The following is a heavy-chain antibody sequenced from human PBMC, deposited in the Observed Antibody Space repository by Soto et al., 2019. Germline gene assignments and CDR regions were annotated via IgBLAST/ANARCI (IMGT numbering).Heavy chain of an antibody. CDR1: GGSISSGDYY. CDR2: IYYSGST. V-gene: IGHV4-30-4*01. D-gene: IGHD2-8*01. CDR3: ARGYCTNGVCYTVDYFDY. Sequence: PSETLSLTCTVSGGSISSGDYYWSWIRQPPGKGLEWIGHIYYSGSTYYNPSLKSRVTISVDTSKNQFSLKLSSVTAADTAVYYCARGYCTNGVCYTVDYFDYWGQGXLVTVYS. J-gene: IGHJ4*02.